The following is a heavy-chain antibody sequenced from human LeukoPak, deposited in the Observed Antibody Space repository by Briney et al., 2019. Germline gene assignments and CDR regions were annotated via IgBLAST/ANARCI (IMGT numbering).Heavy chain of an antibody. D-gene: IGHD3-22*01. J-gene: IGHJ3*02. CDR1: GGTFSSYA. CDR3: ARDRRTYYYDSSGSYWAFDI. Sequence: SVKVSCKASGGTFSSYAISWVRQAPGQGLEWMGGIIPIFGTANYAQKFQGRVTITADESTSTAYMELSSLRSEDTAVYYCARDRRTYYYDSSGSYWAFDIWGQGTMVTVSS. CDR2: IIPIFGTA. V-gene: IGHV1-69*13.